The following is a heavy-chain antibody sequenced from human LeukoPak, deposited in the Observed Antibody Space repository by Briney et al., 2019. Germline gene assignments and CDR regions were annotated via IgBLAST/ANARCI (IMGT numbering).Heavy chain of an antibody. CDR2: IYTSGST. CDR3: AREPNYCSSTSCYLLNWFDP. D-gene: IGHD2-2*01. CDR1: GGSISSGSYY. Sequence: PSETLFLTCTVSGGSISSGSYYWSWIRQPAGKGLEWIGRIYTSGSTNYNPSLKSRVTISVDTSKNQFSLKLSSVTAADTAVYYCAREPNYCSSTSCYLLNWFDPWGQGTLVTVSS. V-gene: IGHV4-61*02. J-gene: IGHJ5*02.